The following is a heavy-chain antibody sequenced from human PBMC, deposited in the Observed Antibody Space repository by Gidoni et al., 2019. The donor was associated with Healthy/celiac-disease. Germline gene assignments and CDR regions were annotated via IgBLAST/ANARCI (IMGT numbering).Heavy chain of an antibody. CDR1: GGTFSSYP. V-gene: IGHV1-69*01. D-gene: IGHD2-15*01. CDR3: AREGCSGGSCTESYYYYYGMDV. J-gene: IGHJ6*02. CDR2: IIPIFGTA. Sequence: QVQLVQSGAEVKKPGSSVKVSCKASGGTFSSYPISWVRQAPGQGLEWMGGIIPIFGTANYAHKFQGRVTITADESTSTAYMELSSLRSEDTAVYYCAREGCSGGSCTESYYYYYGMDVWGQGTTLTVSS.